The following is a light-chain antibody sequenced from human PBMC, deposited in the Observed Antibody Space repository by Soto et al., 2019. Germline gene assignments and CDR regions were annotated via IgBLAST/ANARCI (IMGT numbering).Light chain of an antibody. CDR3: QSYDNGLSVYV. CDR1: GSNVGPGDA. Sequence: QSVLTQPPSVSGAPGQGATISCTGAGSNVGPGDAVHWYQHLPGTAPKLLIYADNIRPSGVPDRFSASKSGTSASLAITGLQAEDEGDYYCQSYDNGLSVYVFGTGTKLTVL. J-gene: IGLJ1*01. V-gene: IGLV1-40*01. CDR2: ADN.